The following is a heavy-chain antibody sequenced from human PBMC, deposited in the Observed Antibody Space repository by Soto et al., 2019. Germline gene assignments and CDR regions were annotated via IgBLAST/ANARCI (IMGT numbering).Heavy chain of an antibody. J-gene: IGHJ4*02. Sequence: SETLSLTCTVSGGSINSYYWSWIRQPPGRGLEWIGYIYYSGSTTYNPSLKSRLTISVDTSKNQFSLKLSSVTAADTAVYYCARVSNYYDSSGPWYYFDYWGQGTLVTVSS. CDR1: GGSINSYY. CDR2: IYYSGST. D-gene: IGHD3-22*01. CDR3: ARVSNYYDSSGPWYYFDY. V-gene: IGHV4-59*01.